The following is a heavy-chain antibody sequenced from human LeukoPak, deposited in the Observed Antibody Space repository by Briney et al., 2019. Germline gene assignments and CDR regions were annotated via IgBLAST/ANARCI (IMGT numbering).Heavy chain of an antibody. CDR1: GGSISSGSYY. Sequence: TASETLSLTCTVSGGSISSGSYYWRWIRQPAGKGLEWIGRIYTSGSTNYNPSLKSRVTISADTSKNQFSLKLSSVTAADTAVYYCARRIPIGKSYEFDYWGQGTLVTVSS. J-gene: IGHJ4*02. CDR3: ARRIPIGKSYEFDY. D-gene: IGHD5-12*01. V-gene: IGHV4-61*02. CDR2: IYTSGST.